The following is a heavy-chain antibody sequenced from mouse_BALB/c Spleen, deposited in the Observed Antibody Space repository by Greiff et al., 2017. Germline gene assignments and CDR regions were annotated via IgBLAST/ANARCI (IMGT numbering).Heavy chain of an antibody. CDR3: TRRGGGRNPMDY. Sequence: QVQLKESGAELVRPGASVTLSCKASGYTFTDYEMHWVKQTPVHGLEWIGAIDPETGGTAYNQKFKGKATLTADKSSSTAYMELRSLTSEDSAVYYCTRRGGGRNPMDYWGQGTSVTVSS. V-gene: IGHV1-15*01. CDR2: IDPETGGT. J-gene: IGHJ4*01. CDR1: GYTFTDYE.